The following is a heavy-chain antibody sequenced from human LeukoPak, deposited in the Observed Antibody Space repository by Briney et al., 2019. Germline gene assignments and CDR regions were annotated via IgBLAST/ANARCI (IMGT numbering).Heavy chain of an antibody. CDR3: AKGGEWLLPNYNFDY. V-gene: IGHV3-23*01. CDR1: GFTFSDYY. D-gene: IGHD3-22*01. CDR2: ISGSGGST. J-gene: IGHJ4*02. Sequence: GGSLRLSCAASGFTFSDYYMSWIRQAPGKGLEWVSAISGSGGSTYYADSVKGRFTISRDNSKNTLYLQMNSLRAEDTAVYYCAKGGEWLLPNYNFDYWGQGTLVTVSS.